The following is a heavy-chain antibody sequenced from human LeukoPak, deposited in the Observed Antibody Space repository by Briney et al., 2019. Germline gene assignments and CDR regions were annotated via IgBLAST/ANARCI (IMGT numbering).Heavy chain of an antibody. Sequence: GGSLRLSCAASGFTFSSYGMHWVRQAPGKGLEWVAVISYDGSNKYYADSVKGRFTISRDNSKNTLYLQMNSLRAEDTAVYYCARKRGGTAMVTTLGYWGQGTLVTVSS. D-gene: IGHD5-18*01. CDR1: GFTFSSYG. CDR3: ARKRGGTAMVTTLGY. V-gene: IGHV3-30*03. CDR2: ISYDGSNK. J-gene: IGHJ4*02.